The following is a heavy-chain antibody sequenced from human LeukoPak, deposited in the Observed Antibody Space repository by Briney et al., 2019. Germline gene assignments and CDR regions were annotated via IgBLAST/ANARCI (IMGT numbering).Heavy chain of an antibody. CDR2: INPKSGGT. CDR1: GYTFTDYF. V-gene: IGHV1-2*02. Sequence: ASVKVSCKASGYTFTDYFMNWVRQAPGQGLEWMGWINPKSGGTVYAQKFQGRVTMTRDTSISTAYMELTRLRSDDTAVYYCARDNTDYGDYHDYWGQGTLVTVSS. D-gene: IGHD4-17*01. J-gene: IGHJ4*02. CDR3: ARDNTDYGDYHDY.